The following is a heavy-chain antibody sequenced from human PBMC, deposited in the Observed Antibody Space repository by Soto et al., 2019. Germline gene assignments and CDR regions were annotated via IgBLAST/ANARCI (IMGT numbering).Heavy chain of an antibody. D-gene: IGHD2-15*01. Sequence: ASVKVSCKASGYTFTSYGIIWVRQAPGQGLEWMGWISAYNGNTNYAQKLQGRVTMTTDTSTSTAYMELRSLRSDDTAVYYCARVPAYIVVVVAATHVDYWGQGTLVTVSS. CDR3: ARVPAYIVVVVAATHVDY. V-gene: IGHV1-18*01. J-gene: IGHJ4*02. CDR1: GYTFTSYG. CDR2: ISAYNGNT.